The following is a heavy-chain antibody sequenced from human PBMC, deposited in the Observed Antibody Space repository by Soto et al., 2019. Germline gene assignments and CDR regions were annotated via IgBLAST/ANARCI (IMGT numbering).Heavy chain of an antibody. CDR3: ATLSSVAAGSYYFDY. V-gene: IGHV1-46*03. CDR2: INPSGGST. J-gene: IGHJ4*02. CDR1: GYTFTSYY. Sequence: QVQLVQSGAEVKKPGASVKVSCKASGYTFTSYYMHWVRQAPGQGLEWMGIINPSGGSTSYAQKFQGRVTMTRDTSTITVYMELSSLRSEDTAVYYCATLSSVAAGSYYFDYWGQGTLVTVSS. D-gene: IGHD6-13*01.